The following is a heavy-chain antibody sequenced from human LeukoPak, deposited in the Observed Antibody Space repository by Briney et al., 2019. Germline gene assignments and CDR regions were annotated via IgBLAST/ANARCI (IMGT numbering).Heavy chain of an antibody. CDR1: GFTFSSYA. Sequence: GGSLRLSCAASGFTFSSYAMHWVRQAPGKGLEWVAVISYDGSNKYYADSVKGRFTISRDNSKNALYLQMNSLRAEGTAVYYCAIGGSSGYQRTYPFDYWGQGTLVTVSS. D-gene: IGHD3-22*01. CDR3: AIGGSSGYQRTYPFDY. V-gene: IGHV3-30*04. J-gene: IGHJ4*02. CDR2: ISYDGSNK.